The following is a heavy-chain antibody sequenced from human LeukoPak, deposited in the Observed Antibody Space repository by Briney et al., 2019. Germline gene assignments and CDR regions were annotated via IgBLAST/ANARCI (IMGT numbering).Heavy chain of an antibody. Sequence: PGGSLRLSCAASGFTVSSNYMSWVRQAPGKGLEWVSVLYSGGSTYYADSVKGRFTISRDNSKNTLYLQMNSLRAEDTAMYYCARRGYGDYAPFDYWGQGTLVTVSS. CDR1: GFTVSSNY. D-gene: IGHD4-17*01. CDR3: ARRGYGDYAPFDY. CDR2: LYSGGST. J-gene: IGHJ4*02. V-gene: IGHV3-66*04.